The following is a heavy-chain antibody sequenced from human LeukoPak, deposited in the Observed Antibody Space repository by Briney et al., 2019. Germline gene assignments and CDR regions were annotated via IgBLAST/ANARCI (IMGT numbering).Heavy chain of an antibody. V-gene: IGHV4-34*01. CDR2: LNHSGST. J-gene: IGHJ4*02. CDR3: ARQYSSGWYYFDY. D-gene: IGHD6-19*01. Sequence: SDTLSLTCAVYGGSFSGYYWSCIRQPPAKGLECIGELNHSGSTNYNPSLKSRGTISVDTSKNQFSLKLSSVTAADTAVYYCARQYSSGWYYFDYWGQGTLVTVSS. CDR1: GGSFSGYY.